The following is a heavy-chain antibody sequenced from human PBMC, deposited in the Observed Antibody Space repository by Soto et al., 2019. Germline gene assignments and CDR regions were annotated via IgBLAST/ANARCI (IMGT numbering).Heavy chain of an antibody. J-gene: IGHJ6*02. D-gene: IGHD3-3*01. V-gene: IGHV3-15*01. CDR3: TTPNYDFWSGYSSYYYGMDV. CDR1: GFTFSNAW. CDR2: IKSKTDGGTT. Sequence: GGSLRLSCAASGFTFSNAWMSWVRQAPGKGLEWVGRIKSKTDGGTTDYAAPVKGRFTISRDDSKNTLYLQMNSLKTEDTAVYYCTTPNYDFWSGYSSYYYGMDVWGQGTTVTVS.